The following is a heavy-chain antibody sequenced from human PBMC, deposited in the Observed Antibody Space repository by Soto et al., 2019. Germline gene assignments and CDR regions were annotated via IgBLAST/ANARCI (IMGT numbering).Heavy chain of an antibody. V-gene: IGHV4-59*01. Sequence: PSETLSLTCTVSVASISSYYWSWIRQPPGKGLEWIGYIYYSGSTNYNPSLKSRVTISIDTSKNQFSLKLSSVTAADSAVYYCARYCSSTSCYPYFYYGMDVWGQGTTVTVSS. CDR2: IYYSGST. D-gene: IGHD2-2*01. CDR3: ARYCSSTSCYPYFYYGMDV. J-gene: IGHJ6*02. CDR1: VASISSYY.